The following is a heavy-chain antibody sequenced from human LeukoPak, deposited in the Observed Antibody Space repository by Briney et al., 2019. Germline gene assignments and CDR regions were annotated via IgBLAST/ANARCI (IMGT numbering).Heavy chain of an antibody. CDR3: ARGGATSIDDAFDI. V-gene: IGHV3-33*01. CDR1: GFTFSSYG. D-gene: IGHD1-26*01. CDR2: IWYDGSNK. Sequence: GSLRLSCAASGFTFSSYGMHWVRQAPGKGLEWVAVIWYDGSNKYYADSVKGRFTISRGNSKNTLYLQLNSLRAEDTAVYYCARGGATSIDDAFDIWGQGTMVTVSS. J-gene: IGHJ3*02.